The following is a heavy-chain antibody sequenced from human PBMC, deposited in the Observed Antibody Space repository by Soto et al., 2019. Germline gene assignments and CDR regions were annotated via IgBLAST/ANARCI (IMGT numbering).Heavy chain of an antibody. CDR2: IDWDDDK. CDR3: ARITGRSSTNAPYYYYMDV. D-gene: IGHD2-2*01. CDR1: GFSLSTSGMC. Sequence: SGPTLVKPTQTLTLTCTFSGFSLSTSGMCVSWIRQPPGKALEWLARIDWDDDKYYSTSLKTRLTISKDTSKNQVVLTMTNMDPVDTATYYCARITGRSSTNAPYYYYMDVWGKGTTVTVSS. V-gene: IGHV2-70*11. J-gene: IGHJ6*03.